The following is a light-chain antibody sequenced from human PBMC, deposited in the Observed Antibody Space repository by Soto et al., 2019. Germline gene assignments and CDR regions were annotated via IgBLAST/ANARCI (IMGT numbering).Light chain of an antibody. J-gene: IGLJ2*01. CDR2: DVS. Sequence: QSALAQPASVSGSPGQSITISCTGTSSDIGAFNYVSWYQQHPGDAPKLLIFDVSDRPSGISVRFSASKSGNTASLTISGLQTEDEAQYFCSSYAATNTVLFGGGTKLTVL. V-gene: IGLV2-14*03. CDR3: SSYAATNTVL. CDR1: SSDIGAFNY.